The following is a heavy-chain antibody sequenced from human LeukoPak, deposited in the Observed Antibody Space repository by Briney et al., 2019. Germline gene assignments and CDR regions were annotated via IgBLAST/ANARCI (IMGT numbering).Heavy chain of an antibody. CDR2: IYTSGRT. J-gene: IGHJ4*02. Sequence: TSETLSLTCNVSGGSIHSYYWNWIRQPAGKGLEWIARIYTSGRTIYSPSLKSRVTMSVDASKNLLSLKVTSVNAADTAVYYCARGGNIFWSGYYDYFDSWGQGTLVVVSS. D-gene: IGHD3-3*01. V-gene: IGHV4-4*07. CDR3: ARGGNIFWSGYYDYFDS. CDR1: GGSIHSYY.